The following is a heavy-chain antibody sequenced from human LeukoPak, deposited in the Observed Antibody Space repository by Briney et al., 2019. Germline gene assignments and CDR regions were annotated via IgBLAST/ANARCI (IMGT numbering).Heavy chain of an antibody. D-gene: IGHD6-19*01. CDR2: ISASGGST. Sequence: GGSLRLSCAASGFTFSSSAMSWVRQVPGKGLEWVSGISASGGSTSYADSVRGRFTISRDNSKNTLYLQMNSLRAEDTAVYYCAREGRSIAVASAFDIWGQGTMVTVSS. CDR1: GFTFSSSA. J-gene: IGHJ3*02. CDR3: AREGRSIAVASAFDI. V-gene: IGHV3-23*01.